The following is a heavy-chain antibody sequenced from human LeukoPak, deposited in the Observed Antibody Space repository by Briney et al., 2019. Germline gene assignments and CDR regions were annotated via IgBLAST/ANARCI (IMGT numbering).Heavy chain of an antibody. V-gene: IGHV1-69*04. CDR1: GCTFSSYT. D-gene: IGHD2-2*01. CDR3: ARDRQYQLLKVLYNWFDP. CDR2: SIPILGIA. Sequence: SVKVSCKASGCTFSSYTISWVRQAPGQGLEWMGRSIPILGIANYAQKFQGRVTITADKSTSTAYMELSSLRSEDTAVYYCARDRQYQLLKVLYNWFDPWGQGTLVTVSS. J-gene: IGHJ5*02.